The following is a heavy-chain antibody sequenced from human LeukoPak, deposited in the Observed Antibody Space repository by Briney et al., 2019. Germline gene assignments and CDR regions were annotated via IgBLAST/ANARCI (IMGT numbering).Heavy chain of an antibody. J-gene: IGHJ4*02. CDR1: GFTFSSYA. D-gene: IGHD3-22*01. CDR3: AKVIPTYYYDSSGDYYFDY. Sequence: GGSLRLSCAASGFTFSSYAMSWVRQAPGKGLEWVSAISGSGGSTYYADSVKGRFTISRDNSKNTLYLQMNSLRAEDTAVYYCAKVIPTYYYDSSGDYYFDYWGQGTLVTVSS. CDR2: ISGSGGST. V-gene: IGHV3-23*01.